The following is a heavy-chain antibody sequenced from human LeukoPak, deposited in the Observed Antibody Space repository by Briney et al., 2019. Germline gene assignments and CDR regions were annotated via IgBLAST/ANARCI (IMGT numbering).Heavy chain of an antibody. CDR3: ARGLY. J-gene: IGHJ4*02. CDR1: GYTFSNYD. V-gene: IGHV1-8*01. Sequence: ASVKVSCKASGYTFSNYDINWVRQATGQGLEWMGWMNPNNGHTGYAQKFQGRVSLTRDLSTNTAHMDLSSLSSEDTAVYYCARGLYWGQGTLVAVSS. CDR2: MNPNNGHT.